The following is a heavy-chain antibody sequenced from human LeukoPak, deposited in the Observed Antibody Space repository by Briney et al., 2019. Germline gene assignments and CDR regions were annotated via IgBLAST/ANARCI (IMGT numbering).Heavy chain of an antibody. D-gene: IGHD2-15*01. Sequence: SETLSLTCTVSGGSISSHYWTWIRQSPVRGLEWIGDISNSGSTSYNPSLKSRVTISIDTSKNQFSLKLSSVTAADTAVYYCGRDALVGYFSYYYMDVWGKGTTVTVSS. J-gene: IGHJ6*03. CDR1: GGSISSHY. V-gene: IGHV4-59*11. CDR2: ISNSGST. CDR3: GRDALVGYFSYYYMDV.